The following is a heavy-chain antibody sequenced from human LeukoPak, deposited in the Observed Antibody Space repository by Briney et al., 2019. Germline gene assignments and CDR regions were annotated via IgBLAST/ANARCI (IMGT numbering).Heavy chain of an antibody. V-gene: IGHV4-38-2*02. CDR2: IYHSGST. CDR1: GYSISSGYY. J-gene: IGHJ5*02. CDR3: ARGVYDILTGYYNWFDP. Sequence: PSETLSLTCTVSGYSISSGYYWGWIRQPPGKGLEWIGSIYHSGSTNYNPSLKSRVTISVDTSKNQFSLKLSSVTAADTAVYYCARGVYDILTGYYNWFDPWGQGTLVTVSS. D-gene: IGHD3-9*01.